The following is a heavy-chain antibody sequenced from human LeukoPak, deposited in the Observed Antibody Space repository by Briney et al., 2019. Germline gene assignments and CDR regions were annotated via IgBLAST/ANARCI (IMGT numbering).Heavy chain of an antibody. CDR3: ARGVPAAPIDY. CDR2: IYTSGST. J-gene: IGHJ4*02. V-gene: IGHV4-4*09. D-gene: IGHD2-2*01. CDR1: GGSISSYY. Sequence: PSETLSLTCTVSGGSISSYYWSWLRQPPGKGLEWIGYIYTSGSTNYNPSLKSRVTISVDTSKNQFSLKLSSVTAADTAVYYCARGVPAAPIDYWGQGTLVTVSS.